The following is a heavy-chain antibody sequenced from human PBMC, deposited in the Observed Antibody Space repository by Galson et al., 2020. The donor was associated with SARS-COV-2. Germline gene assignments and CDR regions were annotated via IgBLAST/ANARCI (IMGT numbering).Heavy chain of an antibody. Sequence: GESLKISCAASGFTFTSYEMNWVRQAPGKGLEWISYICDSGTNIYYADSVKGRFTISRDSAKNSVYLQMTSLRAEDTAVYYCASPYLAAASFFGAFDLWGRGTMVTVSS. CDR3: ASPYLAAASFFGAFDL. CDR2: ICDSGTNI. CDR1: GFTFTSYE. D-gene: IGHD6-13*01. V-gene: IGHV3-48*03. J-gene: IGHJ3*01.